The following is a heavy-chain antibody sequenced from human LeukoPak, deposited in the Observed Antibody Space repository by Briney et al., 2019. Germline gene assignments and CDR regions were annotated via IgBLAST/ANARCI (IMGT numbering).Heavy chain of an antibody. Sequence: GASVKVSCKASGYTFTSYDINWVRQATGQGLEWMGWMNPNSGNTNYAQKLQVRVTMTTDTSTSTAYMELRSLTSDDTAVYYCARDKAVTTELTQYFQHWGQGTLVTVSS. D-gene: IGHD4-11*01. CDR2: MNPNSGNT. V-gene: IGHV1-18*01. CDR3: ARDKAVTTELTQYFQH. CDR1: GYTFTSYD. J-gene: IGHJ1*01.